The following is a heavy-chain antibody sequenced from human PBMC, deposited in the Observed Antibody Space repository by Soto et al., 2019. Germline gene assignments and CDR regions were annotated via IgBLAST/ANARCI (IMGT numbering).Heavy chain of an antibody. V-gene: IGHV1-18*01. CDR3: ARDVELRGLINSYYYYGMDV. Sequence: QLQLVQSGAEVKKPGASVKVSCKASGYTFTSYGISWVRQAPGQGLEWMGWISTYNGNTKYAQTLQVPVTMTTDTSASTAYMELRSLRSDDTYDYYCARDVELRGLINSYYYYGMDVWGQGTTVTVSS. CDR2: ISTYNGNT. J-gene: IGHJ6*02. CDR1: GYTFTSYG. D-gene: IGHD3-10*01.